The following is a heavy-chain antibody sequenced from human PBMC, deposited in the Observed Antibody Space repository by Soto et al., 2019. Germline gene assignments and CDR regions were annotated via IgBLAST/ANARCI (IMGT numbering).Heavy chain of an antibody. D-gene: IGHD6-19*01. CDR3: ARDAKMYSSGWYIAY. CDR2: IYHSGST. Sequence: PSETLSLTCAVSGGSISSSNWWSWVRQPPGKGLEWIGEIYHSGSTNYNPSLKSRVTISVDKSKNQFSLKLSSVTAADTAVYYCARDAKMYSSGWYIAYWGQGTLVTVSS. CDR1: GGSISSSNW. J-gene: IGHJ4*02. V-gene: IGHV4-4*02.